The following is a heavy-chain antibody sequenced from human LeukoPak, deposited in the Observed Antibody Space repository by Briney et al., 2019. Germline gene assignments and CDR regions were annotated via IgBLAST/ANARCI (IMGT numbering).Heavy chain of an antibody. D-gene: IGHD3-10*01. CDR2: INTDGSST. J-gene: IGHJ4*02. CDR1: GFTFSNHW. Sequence: GGSLRLSCAASGFTFSNHWMNWVRQAPGKGLVWVSRINTDGSSTTYADSVKGRFTISRDNAKNSLYLQMNSLRAEDTALYYCAKSLWFGDPNSGYYFDYWGQGTLVTVSS. V-gene: IGHV3-74*01. CDR3: AKSLWFGDPNSGYYFDY.